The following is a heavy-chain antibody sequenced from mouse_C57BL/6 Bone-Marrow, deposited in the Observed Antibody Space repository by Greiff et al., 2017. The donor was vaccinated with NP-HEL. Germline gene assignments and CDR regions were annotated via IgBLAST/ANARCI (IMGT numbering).Heavy chain of an antibody. V-gene: IGHV1-19*01. CDR2: INPYNGGT. CDR3: ARRDSSYFDY. CDR1: GYTFTDYY. J-gene: IGHJ2*01. D-gene: IGHD1-1*01. Sequence: EVQLQQSGPVLVKPGASVKMSCKASGYTFTDYYMNWVKQSHGKSLEWIGGINPYNGGTSYNQKFKGKATLTVDKSASTAYMELNSLTSEDSAVYYCARRDSSYFDYWGQGTTLTVSS.